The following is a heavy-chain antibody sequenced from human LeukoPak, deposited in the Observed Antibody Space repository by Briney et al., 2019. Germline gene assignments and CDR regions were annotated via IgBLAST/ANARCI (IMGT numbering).Heavy chain of an antibody. CDR2: IYTSGST. CDR1: GGSISSGSYY. CDR3: AREPQLLFPQHNWFDP. Sequence: PSETLSLTCTVSGGSISSGSYYWSWIRQPAGKGLEWIRRIYTSGSTNYNPSLKSRFTITVDTSKNQFSLKLSSVTAADTAVYYCAREPQLLFPQHNWFDPWGQGTLVTVSS. V-gene: IGHV4-61*02. J-gene: IGHJ5*02. D-gene: IGHD2-2*01.